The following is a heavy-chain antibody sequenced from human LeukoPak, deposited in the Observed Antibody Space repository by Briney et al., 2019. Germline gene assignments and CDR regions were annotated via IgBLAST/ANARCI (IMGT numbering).Heavy chain of an antibody. CDR3: AKEVSAPVPVNWFDP. J-gene: IGHJ5*02. CDR1: GFTFKTYA. CDR2: ISGGGKST. D-gene: IGHD1-1*01. Sequence: GGTLSLTCAASGFTFKTYAMSWVRQAPGKGLEWVSGISGGGKSTYYAASVKGRFTISRDNSRNTLYLQMNSLRADDTAVYYCAKEVSAPVPVNWFDPWGQGTLVTVSS. V-gene: IGHV3-23*01.